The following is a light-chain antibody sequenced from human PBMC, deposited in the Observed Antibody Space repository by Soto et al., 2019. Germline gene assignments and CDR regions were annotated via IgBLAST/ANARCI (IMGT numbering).Light chain of an antibody. V-gene: IGKV2-28*01. Sequence: DIEMTQSPLSLPVIPGEPASISCRSSQGLLHSSGYDYLDWYLQKPGQSPQLLIYLGSHRASGVXHXXSHNASGPDFTLRISGVEAGDCGVYCCRQALQTPYTFGQGTQLEIK. J-gene: IGKJ2*01. CDR1: QGLLHSSGYDY. CDR3: RQALQTPYT. CDR2: LGS.